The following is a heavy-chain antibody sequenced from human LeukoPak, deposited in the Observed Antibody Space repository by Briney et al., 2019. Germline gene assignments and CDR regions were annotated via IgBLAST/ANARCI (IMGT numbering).Heavy chain of an antibody. CDR3: ARVGGASTQPISSGLWFGEYAFDI. D-gene: IGHD3-10*01. CDR1: GGTFSSYA. CDR2: IIPIFGTA. J-gene: IGHJ3*02. Sequence: GASVKVSCKASGGTFSSYAISWVRQAPGQGLEWMGGIIPIFGTANYAQKFQGRVTITADKSTSTAYMELSSLRSEDTAVYYCARVGGASTQPISSGLWFGEYAFDIWGQGTMVTVSS. V-gene: IGHV1-69*06.